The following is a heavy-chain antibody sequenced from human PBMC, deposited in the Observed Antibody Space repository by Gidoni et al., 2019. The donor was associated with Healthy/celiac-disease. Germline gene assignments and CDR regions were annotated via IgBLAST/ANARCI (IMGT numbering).Heavy chain of an antibody. CDR2: ITYDGSNK. D-gene: IGHD4-17*01. CDR1: GFTFSSYG. Sequence: VQLVESGGGVVQPGRSLRLSCAASGFTFSSYGMHWVRQAPGKGLEWVAVITYDGSNKYYADSVKGRFTISRDNSKNTLYLQMNSLRAEDTAVYYCAKDRSSYGYYGMDVWGQGTTVTVSS. V-gene: IGHV3-30*18. J-gene: IGHJ6*02. CDR3: AKDRSSYGYYGMDV.